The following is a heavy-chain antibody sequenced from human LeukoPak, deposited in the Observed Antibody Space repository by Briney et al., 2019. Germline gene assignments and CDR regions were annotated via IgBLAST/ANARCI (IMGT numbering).Heavy chain of an antibody. CDR3: AKDRDCSGGSCYESD. CDR2: ISGSGGST. Sequence: GGSLRLSCAASGFTFSDYAMTWVRQAPGKGLEWVSAISGSGGSTFYADSVKGRFTISRDNSQNTLHLQMNSLRAEDTAVYYCAKDRDCSGGSCYESDWGQGTLVTVSS. D-gene: IGHD2-15*01. V-gene: IGHV3-23*01. J-gene: IGHJ4*02. CDR1: GFTFSDYA.